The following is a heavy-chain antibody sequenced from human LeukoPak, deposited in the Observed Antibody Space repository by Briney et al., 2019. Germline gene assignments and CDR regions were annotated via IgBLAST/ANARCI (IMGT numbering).Heavy chain of an antibody. J-gene: IGHJ4*02. CDR2: INGSGGST. CDR1: GFTFSEYY. V-gene: IGHV3-23*01. D-gene: IGHD2/OR15-2a*01. CDR3: AKNSRSQGGSQFDY. Sequence: GGSLRLSCAASGFTFSEYYMSWIRQAPGKGLEWVSGINGSGGSTYYADSVKGRFTISRDNSKNTLCLQMNSLRAEDTAIYYCAKNSRSQGGSQFDYWGQGTLVTVSS.